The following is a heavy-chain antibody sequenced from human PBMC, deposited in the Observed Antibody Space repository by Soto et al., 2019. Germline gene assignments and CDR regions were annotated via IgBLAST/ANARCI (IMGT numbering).Heavy chain of an antibody. D-gene: IGHD5-18*01. Sequence: QVQLVESGGGVVQPGRSLRLSCAASGFTLSSYAMNWVRQAPGKGLEWVAVISCDGSNKYYADSVKGRFTISRDNSKNTLYLKMNSRRAEDTAVYYCARDPLWGTAMVLWYFDLWGRGTLVTVSS. CDR1: GFTLSSYA. V-gene: IGHV3-30-3*01. CDR2: ISCDGSNK. CDR3: ARDPLWGTAMVLWYFDL. J-gene: IGHJ2*01.